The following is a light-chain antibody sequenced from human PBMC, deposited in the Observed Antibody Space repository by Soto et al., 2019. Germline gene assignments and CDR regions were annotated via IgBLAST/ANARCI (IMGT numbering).Light chain of an antibody. J-gene: IGKJ1*01. CDR3: QQFYTTPT. CDR2: WAS. CDR1: QSILHSPNNKDA. Sequence: DIVMTQSPDSLAVSLGERATINCKSSQSILHSPNNKDALTWYQQKPGQPPQLLINWASTRESGVPDRFSGAGSGTDFTLTISSLQAEDVAVYYCQQFYTTPTFGQGTRVEIK. V-gene: IGKV4-1*01.